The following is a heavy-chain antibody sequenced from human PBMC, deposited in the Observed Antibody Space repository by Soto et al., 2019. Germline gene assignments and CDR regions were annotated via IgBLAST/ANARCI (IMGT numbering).Heavy chain of an antibody. D-gene: IGHD3-10*01. J-gene: IGHJ6*02. CDR3: ARDFGLGYGSGAYYYGMDV. Sequence: SETVSLTCXVSGGSISSGGYYWSWIRQHPGKGLEWIGYIYYSGSTYYNPSLKSRVTISVDASKNQFSLKLSSVTAADTAVYYCARDFGLGYGSGAYYYGMDVWGQGTTVTVSS. CDR1: GGSISSGGYY. V-gene: IGHV4-31*03. CDR2: IYYSGST.